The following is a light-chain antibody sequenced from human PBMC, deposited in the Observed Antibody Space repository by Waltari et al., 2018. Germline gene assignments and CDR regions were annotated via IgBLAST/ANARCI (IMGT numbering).Light chain of an antibody. V-gene: IGLV2-23*02. Sequence: QSALTQPASVSGSPGQSITISCSGTGSDVGSYNLVSWYQQHPGKAPKLIIYEVNMRPSWVSDRFSGSKSSVTASLTISGLQAEDEAVYFCCSFATNSIVIFGGGTKLTVL. CDR2: EVN. CDR3: CSFATNSIVI. J-gene: IGLJ2*01. CDR1: GSDVGSYNL.